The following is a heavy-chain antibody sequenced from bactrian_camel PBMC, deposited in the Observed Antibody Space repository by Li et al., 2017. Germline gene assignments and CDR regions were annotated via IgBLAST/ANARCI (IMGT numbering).Heavy chain of an antibody. Sequence: HVQLVESGGGSVQAGGSLRLACAASDDVSKYYMAWFRQAPGKEREGVAAIDNAGAPTYTYSVAGRFTISKDNAKRTLYLQMNNLQPEDTAMYYCAAGEFLSPVPPFCTVVDHIPPDFGYWGQGTQVTVS. J-gene: IGHJ6*01. CDR3: AAGEFLSPVPPFCTVVDHIPPDFGY. V-gene: IGHV3S53*01. CDR1: DDVSKYY. CDR2: IDNAGAP. D-gene: IGHD6*01.